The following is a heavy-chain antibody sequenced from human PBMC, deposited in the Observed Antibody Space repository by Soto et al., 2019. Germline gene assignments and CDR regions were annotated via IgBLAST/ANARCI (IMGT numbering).Heavy chain of an antibody. D-gene: IGHD2-15*01. CDR1: GGSISSGGYY. Sequence: QVQLQESGPGLVKPSQTLSLTCTVSGGSISSGGYYWSWIRQHPGKGLEWIGYIYYSGSTYYHPSLKSRVTISVDTSKNPFSLKLSSVTAADTAVYYCARGSVVAATLFDYWGQGTLVTVSS. CDR3: ARGSVVAATLFDY. V-gene: IGHV4-31*03. CDR2: IYYSGST. J-gene: IGHJ4*02.